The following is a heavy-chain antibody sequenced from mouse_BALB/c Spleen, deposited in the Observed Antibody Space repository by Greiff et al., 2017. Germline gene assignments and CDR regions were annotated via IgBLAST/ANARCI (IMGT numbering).Heavy chain of an antibody. CDR1: GYAFTNYL. D-gene: IGHD2-2*01. CDR3: ARDGYDVADY. V-gene: IGHV1-54*01. Sequence: VQLQESGAELVRPGTSVKVSCKASGYAFTNYLIEWVKQRPGQGLEWIGVINPGSGGTNYNEKFKGKATLTADKSSSTAYMQLSSLTSDDSAVYFCARDGYDVADYWGQGTSVTVSS. CDR2: INPGSGGT. J-gene: IGHJ4*01.